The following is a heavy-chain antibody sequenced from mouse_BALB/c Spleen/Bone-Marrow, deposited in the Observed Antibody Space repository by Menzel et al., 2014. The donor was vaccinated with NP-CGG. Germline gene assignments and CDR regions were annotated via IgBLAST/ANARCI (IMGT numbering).Heavy chain of an antibody. D-gene: IGHD2-4*01. V-gene: IGHV5-12-1*01. CDR2: ISSGGGSN. Sequence: EVQLVESGGGLVKPGGSLKLSCAASGFAFSSYDMSWVRQTPEKRLEWVAYISSGGGSNYYPDTVNGRFTISRDNAKNTLYLQMSSLKSEDTAMYYCARCGGSTMITPLAYWGQGTLVTVSA. J-gene: IGHJ3*01. CDR3: ARCGGSTMITPLAY. CDR1: GFAFSSYD.